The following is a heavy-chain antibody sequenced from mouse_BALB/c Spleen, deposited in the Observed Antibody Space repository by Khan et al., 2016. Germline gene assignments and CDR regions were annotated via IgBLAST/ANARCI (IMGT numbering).Heavy chain of an antibody. J-gene: IGHJ4*01. CDR2: ISSGSSTI. Sequence: VELVESGGGLVQPGGSRKLSCAASGFTFSSFGMHWVRQAPEKGLEWVAYISSGSSTIYYADTVKGRFTISRDNPKNTLFLQMTSLRSEDTAMYYCAREGLRRRSAMDYWGQGTSVTVSS. D-gene: IGHD2-2*01. V-gene: IGHV5-17*02. CDR3: AREGLRRRSAMDY. CDR1: GFTFSSFG.